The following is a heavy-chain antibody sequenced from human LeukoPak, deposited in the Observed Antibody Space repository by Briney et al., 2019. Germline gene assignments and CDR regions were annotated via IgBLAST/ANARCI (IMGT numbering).Heavy chain of an antibody. CDR3: ARGHQYYDFWSGYYGRANWFDP. V-gene: IGHV4-38-2*02. CDR1: GYSHSSGYY. CDR2: IHHSGGT. D-gene: IGHD3-3*01. Sequence: SETLSLTCTVSGYSHSSGYYLGLIRQPPGKGLGWVGRIHHSGGTYYNPSLKSRVTISVDTSKNQFSLKLSSVTAADTAVYYCARGHQYYDFWSGYYGRANWFDPWGQGTLVTVSS. J-gene: IGHJ5*02.